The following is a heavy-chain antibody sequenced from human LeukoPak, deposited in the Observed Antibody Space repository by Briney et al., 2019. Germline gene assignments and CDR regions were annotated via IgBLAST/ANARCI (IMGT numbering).Heavy chain of an antibody. CDR3: ARDRDSSGSWEVNFDH. D-gene: IGHD6-13*01. CDR2: ISSSSSYI. Sequence: GGSLRLSCTTSGFDFTNYCMTWVRQAPGKGLEWVSSISSSSSYIYYTDSVKGRFTISRGNSRNTLYLQMNSLRAEDTAVYYCARDRDSSGSWEVNFDHWGQGTLVAVSS. J-gene: IGHJ4*02. V-gene: IGHV3-21*01. CDR1: GFDFTNYC.